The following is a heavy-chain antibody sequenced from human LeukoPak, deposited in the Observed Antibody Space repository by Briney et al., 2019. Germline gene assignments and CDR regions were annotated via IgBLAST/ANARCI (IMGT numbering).Heavy chain of an antibody. D-gene: IGHD6-19*01. Sequence: SETLSLTCTVSGGSIRSFFWSWLRQPPGKPLEWLGHIYHTGSTYYNPSLKSRVTISVDTSKNQFSLKLSSVTAADTAVYYCASHPVGYSSGLDYWGQGTLVTVSS. V-gene: IGHV4-59*12. CDR2: IYHTGST. CDR3: ASHPVGYSSGLDY. CDR1: GGSIRSFF. J-gene: IGHJ4*02.